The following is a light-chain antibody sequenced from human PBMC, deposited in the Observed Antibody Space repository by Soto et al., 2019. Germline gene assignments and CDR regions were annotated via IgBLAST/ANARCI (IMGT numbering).Light chain of an antibody. CDR3: SSYTSSSTRV. CDR1: SSDFVGFNP. CDR2: EVT. V-gene: IGLV2-14*01. Sequence: QSALTQPASVSGSPGQSITISCTGTSSDFVGFNPVSWYQQHPGKAPKLVIYEVTNRPSGISNRFSGSKSGNTASLTISGLQAEDEADYYCSSYTSSSTRVFGTGTKVTVL. J-gene: IGLJ1*01.